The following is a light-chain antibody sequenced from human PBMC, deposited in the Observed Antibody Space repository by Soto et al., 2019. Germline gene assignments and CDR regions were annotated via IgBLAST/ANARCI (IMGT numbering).Light chain of an antibody. CDR2: GAS. J-gene: IGKJ1*01. V-gene: IGKV3-20*01. CDR3: QQYGSSPRT. Sequence: EIVLTQSPGTLSLSPGEKATISCRASQSVCSSYLALYQQKPGQAPRLLIYGASSRATGVPDRFSGSGSGTDFTLTISRLEPEDFAVYYCQQYGSSPRTFGQGTKVDIK. CDR1: QSVCSSY.